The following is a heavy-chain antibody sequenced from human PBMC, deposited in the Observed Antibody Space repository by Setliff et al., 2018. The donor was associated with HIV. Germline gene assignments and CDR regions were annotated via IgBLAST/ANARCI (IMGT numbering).Heavy chain of an antibody. CDR1: HYSIISEYY. V-gene: IGHV4-38-2*02. D-gene: IGHD3-16*01. Sequence: SETLSLTCSVSHYSIISEYYWGWFRQPPGKGLEYIGSIYQSGSTYYSPFFKSRVRMSIDTSKDQFSLRLKSLTASDTAVYYCARLDTIMLYADCWGQGTLVTVSS. J-gene: IGHJ4*02. CDR2: IYQSGST. CDR3: ARLDTIMLYADC.